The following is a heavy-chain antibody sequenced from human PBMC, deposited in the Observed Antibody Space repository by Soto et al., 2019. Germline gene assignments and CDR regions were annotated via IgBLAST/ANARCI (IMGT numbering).Heavy chain of an antibody. V-gene: IGHV4-30-4*01. Sequence: SETLSLTCTVSGGSISSGDYYWSWIRQPPGKGLEWIGYIYYSGSTYYNPSLKSRVTISVDTSKNQFSLKLSSVTAADTAVYYCDRGQSGDPSIFDYWGPGTLVTVSS. CDR2: IYYSGST. J-gene: IGHJ4*02. CDR3: DRGQSGDPSIFDY. CDR1: GGSISSGDYY. D-gene: IGHD4-17*01.